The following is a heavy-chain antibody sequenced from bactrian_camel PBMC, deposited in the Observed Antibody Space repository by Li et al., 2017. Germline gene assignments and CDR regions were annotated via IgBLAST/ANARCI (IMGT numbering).Heavy chain of an antibody. V-gene: IGHV3S31*01. CDR2: INSGSGST. CDR3: AKGLSRMDY. J-gene: IGHJ4*01. Sequence: VQLVESGGGLVQPGGSLRLSCAVSGFTSSSYAMGWVRQAPGKGFEWVSAINSGSGSTYYAGSVKGRFTIARDNAKNTLYLQLNSLKTEDTAMYYCAKGLSRMDYWGQGTQVTVS. CDR1: GFTSSSYA. D-gene: IGHD4*01.